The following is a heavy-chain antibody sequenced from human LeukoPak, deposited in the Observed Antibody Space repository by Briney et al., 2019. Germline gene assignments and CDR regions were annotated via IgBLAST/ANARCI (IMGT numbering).Heavy chain of an antibody. V-gene: IGHV3-23*01. Sequence: GGSLRLSCAASGFTFSSYAMSWVRQAPGKGLEWVSAISGSGGSTYYADSVKGRFTISRDNSKNTLYLQMNSLRAEDTAVYYCAKDLLVAKSSTSCLDYWGQGTLVTVSS. CDR1: GFTFSSYA. CDR3: AKDLLVAKSSTSCLDY. J-gene: IGHJ4*02. D-gene: IGHD2-2*01. CDR2: ISGSGGST.